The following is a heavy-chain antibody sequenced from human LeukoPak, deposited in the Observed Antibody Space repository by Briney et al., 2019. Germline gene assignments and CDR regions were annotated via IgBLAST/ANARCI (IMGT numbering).Heavy chain of an antibody. Sequence: ASVKVSCKASGYTFTGYYMHWVRQAPGQGLEWMGWINPNSGGTNYAQKFQGRVTKTRDTSISTAYMELSRLRSDDTAVYYCARSPGDFWSGYYMANYFDYWGQGTLVTVSS. CDR2: INPNSGGT. J-gene: IGHJ4*02. D-gene: IGHD3-3*01. CDR1: GYTFTGYY. V-gene: IGHV1-2*02. CDR3: ARSPGDFWSGYYMANYFDY.